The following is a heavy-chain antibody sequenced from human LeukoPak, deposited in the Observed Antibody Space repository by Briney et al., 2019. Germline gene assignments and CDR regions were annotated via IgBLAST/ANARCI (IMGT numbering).Heavy chain of an antibody. CDR2: IYYSGRT. Sequence: SETLSLTCTVSGGSISSSSYYWGWIRQPPGKGLEWIGNIYYSGRTYYNPSLKSRVTISVDTSKNQFSLKLSSVTAEDTAVYYCARRYSYEGSGYAIWGQGTLVTVSS. D-gene: IGHD3-22*01. V-gene: IGHV4-39*01. J-gene: IGHJ4*02. CDR1: GGSISSSSYY. CDR3: ARRYSYEGSGYAI.